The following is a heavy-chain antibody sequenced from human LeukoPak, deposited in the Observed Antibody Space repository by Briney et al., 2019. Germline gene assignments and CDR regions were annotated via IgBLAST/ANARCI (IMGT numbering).Heavy chain of an antibody. V-gene: IGHV1-2*06. J-gene: IGHJ4*02. Sequence: ASVKVSCKASGCTFTGYYIHWVRQAPGQGLEWMGRLNPNNGGTNYAQKFQGRVTMTRDTSINTAYMELSRLRSDDTAVYYCARDSRDGYNYVDYWGQGTLVTVSS. CDR1: GCTFTGYY. CDR3: ARDSRDGYNYVDY. CDR2: LNPNNGGT. D-gene: IGHD5-24*01.